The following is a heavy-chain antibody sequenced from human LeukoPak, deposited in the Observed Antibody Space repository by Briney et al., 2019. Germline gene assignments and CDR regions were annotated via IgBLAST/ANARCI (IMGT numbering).Heavy chain of an antibody. D-gene: IGHD3-22*01. CDR3: ARPTYYYDSSVHRWVDAFDI. J-gene: IGHJ3*02. CDR1: GYSFTSYW. V-gene: IGHV5-51*01. Sequence: GESLKISCKGSGYSFTSYWIGWVRQMPGKGLEWMGIIYPGDSDTRYSPSFQGQVTISADKSISTAYLQWSSLKASDTAMYYCARPTYYYDSSVHRWVDAFDIWGQGTMVTVSS. CDR2: IYPGDSDT.